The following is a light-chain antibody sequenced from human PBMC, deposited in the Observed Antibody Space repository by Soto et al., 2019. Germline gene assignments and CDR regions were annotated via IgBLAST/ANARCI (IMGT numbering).Light chain of an antibody. CDR3: QQSFSTPRT. J-gene: IGKJ1*01. CDR2: AAS. CDR1: QTINTY. Sequence: DIQMTQSPSSLSASVGDRVTISCRASQTINTYVNWYLQKPGKAPKLLIYAASSLHCGVPSRFSGSGSGTYFTLSISSLQPEEFATYYCQQSFSTPRTFGQGTKVEIK. V-gene: IGKV1-39*01.